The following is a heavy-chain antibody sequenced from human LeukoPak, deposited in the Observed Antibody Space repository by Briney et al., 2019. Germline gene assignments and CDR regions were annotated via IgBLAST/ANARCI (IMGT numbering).Heavy chain of an antibody. D-gene: IGHD2-2*01. Sequence: PGGSLRLSCAASGFSFSSYSMYWIRQAPGKGLEWVSSISLSGATTHYADSVNGRFTISRDNTKNSVYLQLNSLSAEDTAVYYCARDLPTVTTWSYFDSWGQGTLVTVSS. V-gene: IGHV3-48*04. CDR2: ISLSGATT. J-gene: IGHJ4*02. CDR1: GFSFSSYS. CDR3: ARDLPTVTTWSYFDS.